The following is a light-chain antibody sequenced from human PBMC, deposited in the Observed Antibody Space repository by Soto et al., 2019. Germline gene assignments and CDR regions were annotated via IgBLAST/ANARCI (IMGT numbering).Light chain of an antibody. CDR1: QGVSSD. J-gene: IGKJ1*01. Sequence: EIKMTQSPDTLSVSPGERVALSCRASQGVSSDLAWYQQKPGQAPRLLIYHASTRATGIPARFSGTGSGTEFTLTISRVQSEDFALYYCQQYNDWPRTFGQGSQVAIK. CDR3: QQYNDWPRT. CDR2: HAS. V-gene: IGKV3-15*01.